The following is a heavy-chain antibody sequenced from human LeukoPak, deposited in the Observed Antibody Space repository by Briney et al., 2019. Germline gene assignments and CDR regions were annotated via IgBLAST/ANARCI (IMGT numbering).Heavy chain of an antibody. V-gene: IGHV1-69*06. J-gene: IGHJ4*02. Sequence: ASVKVSCKASGGTFSSYAISWVRQAPGQGLEWMGGIIPIFGTANYAQKFQGRVTITADKSTSTAYMELSSLRSEDTAVYYCARGPNYYDSSGYYRDYWGQGTLVTVSS. CDR1: GGTFSSYA. D-gene: IGHD3-22*01. CDR2: IIPIFGTA. CDR3: ARGPNYYDSSGYYRDY.